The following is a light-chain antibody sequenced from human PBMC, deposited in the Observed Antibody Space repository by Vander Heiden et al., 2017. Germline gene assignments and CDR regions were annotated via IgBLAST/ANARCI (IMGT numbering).Light chain of an antibody. CDR3: AAWDDSLIIVV. CDR1: GSNSGTNT. J-gene: IGLJ2*01. CDR2: SDN. Sequence: QSVLTQPPSASGTPGQSVTVSCSGSGSNSGTNTVNWYQQLPGTAPKLLIYSDNQRPSGVPDRFSGSKSGTSASLAISGLQSEDEADYYCAAWDDSLIIVVFGGGTKLTVL. V-gene: IGLV1-44*01.